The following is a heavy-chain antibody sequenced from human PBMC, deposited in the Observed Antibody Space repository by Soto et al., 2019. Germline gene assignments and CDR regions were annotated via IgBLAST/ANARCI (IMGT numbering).Heavy chain of an antibody. Sequence: SYYMHWVRQPPGKGLEWIGSIYYSGSTYYNPSLKSRVTISVDTSKNQFSLKLSSVTAADTAVYYCARHRSSWYPDWGQGTLVTVSS. V-gene: IGHV4-39*01. CDR3: ARHRSSWYPD. J-gene: IGHJ4*02. CDR2: IYYSGST. D-gene: IGHD6-13*01. CDR1: SYY.